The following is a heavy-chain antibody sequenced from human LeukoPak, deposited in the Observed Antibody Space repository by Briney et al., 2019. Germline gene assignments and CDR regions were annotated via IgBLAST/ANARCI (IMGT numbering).Heavy chain of an antibody. Sequence: ASVKVSCEASGYTFTSYDINWVRQATGQGLEWMGWMNPNSGNTGYAQKFQGRVTITRNTSISTAYMELSSLRSEDTAVYYCAREPTGGYYYYMDVWGKGTTVTVSS. J-gene: IGHJ6*03. CDR1: GYTFTSYD. CDR2: MNPNSGNT. D-gene: IGHD3-10*01. V-gene: IGHV1-8*03. CDR3: AREPTGGYYYYMDV.